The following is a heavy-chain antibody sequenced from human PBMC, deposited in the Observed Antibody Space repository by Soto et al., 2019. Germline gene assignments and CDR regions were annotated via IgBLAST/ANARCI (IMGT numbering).Heavy chain of an antibody. V-gene: IGHV3-23*01. CDR1: GFSFASYA. D-gene: IGHD3-10*01. CDR3: AKGFGISWQYYLDY. Sequence: VQLLESGGGLVQPGGSLRLSCAASGFSFASYAMNWVRQAPGKGLEWVSGIRGSGGSTYYADSVKGRFTISRDNSKNKLYLQLSSLRVEDTAVYYCAKGFGISWQYYLDYWGQGTLVTVSS. CDR2: IRGSGGST. J-gene: IGHJ4*02.